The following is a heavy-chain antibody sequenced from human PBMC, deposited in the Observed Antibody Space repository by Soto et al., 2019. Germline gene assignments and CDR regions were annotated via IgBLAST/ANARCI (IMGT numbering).Heavy chain of an antibody. D-gene: IGHD3-22*01. CDR3: AREGASGSHMGY. CDR2: IIPIFGTE. J-gene: IGHJ4*02. V-gene: IGHV1-69*01. Sequence: QVQLVQSGAEVKKPGSSVKVSCKASGGTFSSYAISWVRQAPGQGLEWMGGIIPIFGTENYAQKFQGRVTSTADESTSTAYMELSSLRSEDTAVYYCAREGASGSHMGYGGQGTLVTVSS. CDR1: GGTFSSYA.